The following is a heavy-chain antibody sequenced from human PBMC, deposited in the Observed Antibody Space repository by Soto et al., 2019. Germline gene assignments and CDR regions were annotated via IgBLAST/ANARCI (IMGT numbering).Heavy chain of an antibody. J-gene: IGHJ5*02. V-gene: IGHV4-59*01. CDR1: GGSISSYY. Sequence: SETLSLTCTVSGGSISSYYWSWIRQPPGKGLEWIGYIYYSGSTNYNPSLKSRVTISVDTSKNQFSLKLSSVTAADTAVYYCARAYQLLSYPNWFDPWGQGTLVTVSS. CDR2: IYYSGST. CDR3: ARAYQLLSYPNWFDP. D-gene: IGHD2-2*01.